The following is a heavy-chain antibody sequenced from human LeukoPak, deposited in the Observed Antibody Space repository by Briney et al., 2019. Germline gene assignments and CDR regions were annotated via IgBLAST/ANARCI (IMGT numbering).Heavy chain of an antibody. CDR1: GFTFSSYS. CDR3: ARVGIAVAVTGY. V-gene: IGHV3-21*01. CDR2: ISSSSSYI. D-gene: IGHD6-19*01. Sequence: GGSLRLSCAASGFTFSSYSMNWVRQAPGEGLEWVSSISSSSSYIYYADSVKGRFTISRDNAKNSLYLQMNSLRAEDTAVYYCARVGIAVAVTGYWGQGTLVTVSS. J-gene: IGHJ4*02.